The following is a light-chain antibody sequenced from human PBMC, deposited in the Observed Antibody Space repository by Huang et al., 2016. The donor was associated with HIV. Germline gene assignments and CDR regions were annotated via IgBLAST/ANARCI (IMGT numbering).Light chain of an antibody. J-gene: IGKJ2*01. Sequence: DIQMAQSPSTLSASVGDRVTITCRASPSVTIWLAWYRQKPGKAPKLLIYKASTLESGVPSRFSGSGSGTEFTLTIGSLQPDEFATYYCQQYSRSATFGQGTKLEIK. CDR1: PSVTIW. CDR2: KAS. V-gene: IGKV1-5*03. CDR3: QQYSRSAT.